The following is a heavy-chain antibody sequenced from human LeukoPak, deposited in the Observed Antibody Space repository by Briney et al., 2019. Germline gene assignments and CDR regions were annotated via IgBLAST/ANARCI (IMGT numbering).Heavy chain of an antibody. CDR1: GYTFTSYY. J-gene: IGHJ4*02. Sequence: ASVKVSCKASGYTFTSYYMHWVRQAPGQGLEWMGIINPSGGSTSYAQKFQGRVTMTRDTSTSTVYMELSSLRSEDTAVYYCARDGGFRGVRGVIDYWGQGTLVTVSS. CDR2: INPSGGST. D-gene: IGHD3-10*01. CDR3: ARDGGFRGVRGVIDY. V-gene: IGHV1-46*01.